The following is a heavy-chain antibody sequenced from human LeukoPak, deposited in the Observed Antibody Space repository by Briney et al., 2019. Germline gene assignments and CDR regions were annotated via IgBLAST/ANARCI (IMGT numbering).Heavy chain of an antibody. CDR1: GFNLSEYY. V-gene: IGHV3-11*04. D-gene: IGHD4-17*01. CDR3: AREYYGDYVTK. J-gene: IGHJ4*02. Sequence: GGSLRLLYAASGFNLSEYYMRGMRAAPGGGLEWVSYISRSDSTIHHADSVKGRFTISRDNAKNSLYLQMNSLRAEDTAVYYGAREYYGDYVTKWGQGTLVTVSS. CDR2: ISRSDSTI.